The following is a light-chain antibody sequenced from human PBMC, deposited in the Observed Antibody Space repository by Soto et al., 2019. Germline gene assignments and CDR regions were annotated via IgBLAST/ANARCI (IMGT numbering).Light chain of an antibody. CDR1: SSDIGGYDY. CDR3: SSYTSSSTLV. Sequence: QSALTQPASVSGSPGQSITISCTGTSSDIGGYDYVSWYQQHPGKAPKLVIYDVSSRPSGVSNHFSGSKSGNTASLTISGLQAEDEADYYCSSYTSSSTLVFGGGTKVTVL. CDR2: DVS. V-gene: IGLV2-14*01. J-gene: IGLJ2*01.